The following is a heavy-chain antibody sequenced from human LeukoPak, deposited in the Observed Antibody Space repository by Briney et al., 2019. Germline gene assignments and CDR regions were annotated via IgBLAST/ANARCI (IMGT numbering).Heavy chain of an antibody. V-gene: IGHV4-39*02. CDR3: ARDYYGSGSYRQYFHH. CDR1: GGSISSSSYF. J-gene: IGHJ1*01. CDR2: IYYSGST. Sequence: LETLSLTCSVSGGSISSSSYFWGWIRQPPGKGLEWIGTIYYSGSTYYNPSLKSRLTVSVDTSKNQFSLKLSSVTAADTAVYYCARDYYGSGSYRQYFHHWGQGTLVTVSS. D-gene: IGHD3-10*01.